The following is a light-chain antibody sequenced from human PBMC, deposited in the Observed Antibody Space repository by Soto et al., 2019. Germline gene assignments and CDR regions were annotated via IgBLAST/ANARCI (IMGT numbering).Light chain of an antibody. V-gene: IGLV2-8*01. CDR2: EVN. Sequence: QSVLTQPPSASGSPGQSVTISCTGTTSDVGDYNYVSWYQQHPGKAPKLMIYEVNKRPSGVPDRFSASKSGNTASLTVSGLQADDEADYYCSSYAGSDSYVFGTGTKVTVL. J-gene: IGLJ1*01. CDR3: SSYAGSDSYV. CDR1: TSDVGDYNY.